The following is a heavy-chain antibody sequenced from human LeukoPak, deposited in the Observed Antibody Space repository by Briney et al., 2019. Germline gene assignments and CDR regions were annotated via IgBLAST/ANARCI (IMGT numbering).Heavy chain of an antibody. CDR3: AKDPPYSSGWFYPADAFDI. J-gene: IGHJ3*02. V-gene: IGHV3-21*01. D-gene: IGHD6-19*01. Sequence: GGSLRLSCAASGFTFSSYSMNWVRQAPGKGLEWVSSISSSSSYIDYADSVKGRFTISRDNSKNTLYLQMNSLRAEDTAVYYCAKDPPYSSGWFYPADAFDIWGQGTMVTVSS. CDR2: ISSSSSYI. CDR1: GFTFSSYS.